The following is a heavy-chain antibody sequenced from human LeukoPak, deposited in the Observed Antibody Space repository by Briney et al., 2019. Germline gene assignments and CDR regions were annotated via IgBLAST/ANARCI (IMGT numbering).Heavy chain of an antibody. V-gene: IGHV1-46*02. CDR3: ARDSGNFHYDMDV. CDR1: GYSFNSHH. CDR2: KFSHDGTT. Sequence: ASVKVSCKPSGYSFNSHHVHWVRQAPGQGLEWMGVKFSHDGTTSYTQNFQGRLTMTRDTSTSTVYMESSSLRSEDTAVYYCARDSGNFHYDMDVWGQGTTVIVSS. D-gene: IGHD3-10*01. J-gene: IGHJ6*02.